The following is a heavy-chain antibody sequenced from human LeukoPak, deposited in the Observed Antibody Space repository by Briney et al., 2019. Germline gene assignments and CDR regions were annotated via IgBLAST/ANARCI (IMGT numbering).Heavy chain of an antibody. CDR3: ARDPIDYYDSSGYWKSDNWFDP. D-gene: IGHD3-22*01. CDR2: INPNSGGT. Sequence: GXGLEWMGWINPNSGGTNYAQKFQGRVTMTRDTSISTAYMELSRLRSDDTAVYYCARDPIDYYDSSGYWKSDNWFDPWGQGTLVTVSS. J-gene: IGHJ5*02. V-gene: IGHV1-2*02.